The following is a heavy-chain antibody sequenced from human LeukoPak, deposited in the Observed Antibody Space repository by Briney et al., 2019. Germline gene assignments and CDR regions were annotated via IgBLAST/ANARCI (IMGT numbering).Heavy chain of an antibody. V-gene: IGHV4-61*01. CDR1: GGTVSSDNYY. CDR2: INHSGST. Sequence: SETLSLTCTVAGGTVSSDNYYWSWIRQPPGKGLEWIGEINHSGSTNYNPSLKSRVTISVDTSKNQFSLKLSSVTAADTAVYYCARDIITGPPRFDYWGQGTLVTVSS. J-gene: IGHJ4*02. CDR3: ARDIITGPPRFDY. D-gene: IGHD1-14*01.